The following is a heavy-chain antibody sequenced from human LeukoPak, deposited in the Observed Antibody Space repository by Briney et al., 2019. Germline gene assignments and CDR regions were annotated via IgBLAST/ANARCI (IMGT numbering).Heavy chain of an antibody. D-gene: IGHD1-1*01. Sequence: GGSLRLSCAASGFTLSSYWVSSVRQAPGKGLEWVANIKQDGSEKYYVDSVKGRFTISRDNAKNSLYLQMNSLRAEDTAVYYCARGQLEQSFGAFEIWGQGTMVTVSS. CDR3: ARGQLEQSFGAFEI. CDR1: GFTLSSYW. J-gene: IGHJ3*02. V-gene: IGHV3-7*04. CDR2: IKQDGSEK.